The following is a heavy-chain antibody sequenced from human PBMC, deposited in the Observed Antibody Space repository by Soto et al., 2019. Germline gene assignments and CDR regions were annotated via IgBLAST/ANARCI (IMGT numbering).Heavy chain of an antibody. Sequence: QLQLQESGPGLVKPSETLSLTCTVSGGSISSSSYYWGWIRQPPGKGLEWIGSIYYSGSTYYNPSLTSRVTISVDTSKNQFSLKLSSVTAADTAVYYCARHEDSYGSMPYYYFDYWGQGTLVTVSS. CDR1: GGSISSSSYY. J-gene: IGHJ4*02. V-gene: IGHV4-39*01. D-gene: IGHD5-18*01. CDR3: ARHEDSYGSMPYYYFDY. CDR2: IYYSGST.